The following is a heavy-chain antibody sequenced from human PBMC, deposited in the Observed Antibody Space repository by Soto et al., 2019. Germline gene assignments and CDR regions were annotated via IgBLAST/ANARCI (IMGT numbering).Heavy chain of an antibody. J-gene: IGHJ4*02. D-gene: IGHD6-19*01. CDR1: GGSISSGGYY. CDR2: IYYSGST. Sequence: SETLSLTCTVSGGSISSGGYYWSWIRQHPGKGLEWIGYIYYSGSTYYNPSLKSRVTISVDTSKNQISLKLSSVTAADTAVYYCARRSYSSGWYYFDYWGQGTLVTVSS. CDR3: ARRSYSSGWYYFDY. V-gene: IGHV4-31*03.